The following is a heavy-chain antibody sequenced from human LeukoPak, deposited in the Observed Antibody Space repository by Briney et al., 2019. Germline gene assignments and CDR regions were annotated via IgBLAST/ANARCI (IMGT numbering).Heavy chain of an antibody. CDR2: IYHSGST. CDR1: GGSISSNGYY. V-gene: IGHV4-30-2*01. CDR3: ARDAGSAKFWNSLWYFDL. Sequence: PSETLSLTCTVSGGSISSNGYYWSWIRQPPGKGLEWIGYIYHSGSTYYNPSLKSRVTISVDRSKNQFSLKLSSVTAADTAVYYCARDAGSAKFWNSLWYFDLWGRGTLVTVSS. D-gene: IGHD1/OR15-1a*01. J-gene: IGHJ2*01.